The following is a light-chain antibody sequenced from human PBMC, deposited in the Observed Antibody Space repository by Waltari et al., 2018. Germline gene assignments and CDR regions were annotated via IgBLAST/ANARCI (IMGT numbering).Light chain of an antibody. J-gene: IGLJ3*02. CDR1: SGSVSTDYY. CDR2: NTK. V-gene: IGLV8-61*01. Sequence: QTVVTQEPSLSVSPGGTITLTCDLTSGSVSTDYYPSWYKQNPGQAPRTLIYNTKSRSSGVPDRFSGSIRGNKAALTITGAQADDESDYYCVLYMGRGVSVFGGGTKLTVL. CDR3: VLYMGRGVSV.